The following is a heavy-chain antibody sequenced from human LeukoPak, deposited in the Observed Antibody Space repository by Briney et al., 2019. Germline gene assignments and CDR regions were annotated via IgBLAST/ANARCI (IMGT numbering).Heavy chain of an antibody. CDR2: IYYSGST. CDR1: GGSISSYY. V-gene: IGHV4-59*01. D-gene: IGHD6-19*01. J-gene: IGHJ4*02. CDR3: ARSQWLVSVGFDY. Sequence: SETLSLTCTVSGGSISSYYWSWIRQPPGKGLEWIGYIYYSGSTNYNPSLKSRVTISVDTPKNQFSLKLSSVTAADTAVYYCARSQWLVSVGFDYWGQGTLVTVSS.